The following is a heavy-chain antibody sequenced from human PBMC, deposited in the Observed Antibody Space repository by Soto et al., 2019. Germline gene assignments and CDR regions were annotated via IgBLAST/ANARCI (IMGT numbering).Heavy chain of an antibody. J-gene: IGHJ4*02. D-gene: IGHD6-19*01. CDR1: GFIFNNYG. V-gene: IGHV3-23*01. Sequence: EVQLLESGGALVQPGGSLRLSCAASGFIFNNYGMSWVRQAPGKGLEWVSTISSSGDKTYYAESVKGRFTISRDNSKNTLYLQMDTLRSEDTAVYYCAPLAVAGPNFDYWGQGTLVTVS. CDR2: ISSSGDKT. CDR3: APLAVAGPNFDY.